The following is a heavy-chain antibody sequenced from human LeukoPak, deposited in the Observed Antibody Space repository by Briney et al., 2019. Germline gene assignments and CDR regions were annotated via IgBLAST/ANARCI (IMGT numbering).Heavy chain of an antibody. CDR3: ARDRSDRLAVAGTSAFDY. CDR1: GGSFSGYY. Sequence: SETLSLTCAVYGGSFSGYYWSWIRQPPGKGLEWIGEINHSGSTNYNPSLKSRVTISVDTSKNQFSLKLSSVTAADTAVYYCARDRSDRLAVAGTSAFDYWGQGTLVTVSS. CDR2: INHSGST. J-gene: IGHJ4*02. V-gene: IGHV4-34*01. D-gene: IGHD6-19*01.